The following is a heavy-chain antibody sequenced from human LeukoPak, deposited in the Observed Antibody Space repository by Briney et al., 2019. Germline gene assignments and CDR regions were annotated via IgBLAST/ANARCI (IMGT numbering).Heavy chain of an antibody. J-gene: IGHJ3*02. Sequence: GASVKVSCKASGYTFTSYDINWVRQATGQGLEWMGWMNPNSGNTGYAQKFQGRVTMTRNTSISTAYMELSSLRSEDTAVYYCARGLTYYYDSSGYYPHAFDIWGQGTMVTVSS. D-gene: IGHD3-22*01. CDR1: GYTFTSYD. CDR2: MNPNSGNT. CDR3: ARGLTYYYDSSGYYPHAFDI. V-gene: IGHV1-8*01.